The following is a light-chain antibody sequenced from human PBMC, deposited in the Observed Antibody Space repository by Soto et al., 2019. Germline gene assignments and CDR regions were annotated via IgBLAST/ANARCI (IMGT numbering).Light chain of an antibody. J-gene: IGLJ3*02. CDR1: SSDDGSYNL. CDR2: EVS. CDR3: CSYAGSSTRRWV. Sequence: QSALTQPASVSGSPGQSITISCTGTSSDDGSYNLVSWYQQHPGKAPKLMIYEVSKRPSGVSNRFSGSKSGNTASLTISGLQAEDEADYYCCSYAGSSTRRWVFGGGTKLTVL. V-gene: IGLV2-23*02.